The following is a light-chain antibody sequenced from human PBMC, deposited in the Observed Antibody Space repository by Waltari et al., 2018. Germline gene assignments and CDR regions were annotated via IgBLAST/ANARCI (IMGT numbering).Light chain of an antibody. CDR2: IND. V-gene: IGLV1-44*01. CDR3: AAWDDSLNTWV. J-gene: IGLJ3*02. Sequence: QSLVTQPPSASGTPGQRVTISCSGGTSNIGRNTVNWYQQLPGTAPKLLIYINDQRTSGVPDRFSGSKSGTSASLVISGLQSEDEADYHCAAWDDSLNTWVFGGWTKVTVL. CDR1: TSNIGRNT.